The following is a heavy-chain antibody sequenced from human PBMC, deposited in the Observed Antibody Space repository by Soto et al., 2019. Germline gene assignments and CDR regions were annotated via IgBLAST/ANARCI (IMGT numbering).Heavy chain of an antibody. CDR2: LYYTGTT. CDR3: ASGKYYYDSSGYYLNWFDP. V-gene: IGHV4-39*01. Sequence: PSETLSLTCSVSGGSIGSSSYYFGWIRQPPGKGLEWIGSLYYTGTTNYNSSLKSRVTISADKSQNQFSLRLSSVTAADTAVYYCASGKYYYDSSGYYLNWFDPWGQGTMVTVSS. CDR1: GGSIGSSSYY. D-gene: IGHD3-22*01. J-gene: IGHJ5*02.